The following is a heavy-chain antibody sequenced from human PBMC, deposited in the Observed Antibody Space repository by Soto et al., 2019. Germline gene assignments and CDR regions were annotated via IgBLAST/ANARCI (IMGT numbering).Heavy chain of an antibody. D-gene: IGHD7-27*01. V-gene: IGHV4-61*01. CDR2: IYYSGKT. J-gene: IGHJ5*02. CDR1: GGSFRSGSYY. CDR3: ASSVGMGWFDP. Sequence: SETLSLTCTVSGGSFRSGSYYWSWIRQPPGKGLEWIGYIYYSGKTNYNPSLKSRVTISVDTSKNQFSLKLSSVTAADTAVYYCASSVGMGWFDPWGQGTLVTVSS.